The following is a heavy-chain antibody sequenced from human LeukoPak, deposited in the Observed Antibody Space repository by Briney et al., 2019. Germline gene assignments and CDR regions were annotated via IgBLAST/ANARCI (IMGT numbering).Heavy chain of an antibody. CDR1: GFTFSGYA. J-gene: IGHJ5*02. D-gene: IGHD3-10*01. V-gene: IGHV3-23*01. CDR3: AKAGANWFDP. CDR2: ISSSGDNT. Sequence: GGSLRLSCAASGFTFSGYALSWVRQAPGKGLQWVSTISSSGDNTDYADSVKGRFTISRDNSKNTLYLQMNSLRAEDTALYYCAKAGANWFDPWGQGTLVTVSS.